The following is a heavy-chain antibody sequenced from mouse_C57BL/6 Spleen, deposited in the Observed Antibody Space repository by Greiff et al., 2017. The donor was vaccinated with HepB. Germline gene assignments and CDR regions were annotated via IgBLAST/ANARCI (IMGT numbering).Heavy chain of an antibody. V-gene: IGHV5-17*01. J-gene: IGHJ4*01. CDR3: AGSGDILQGFYYAMDY. Sequence: EVQRVESGGGLVKPGGSLKLSCAASGFTFSDYGMHWVRQAPEKGLEWVAYISSGSSTIYYADTVKGRFTISRDNAKNTLFLQMTSLRSEDTAMYYCAGSGDILQGFYYAMDYWGQGTSVTVYS. CDR1: GFTFSDYG. CDR2: ISSGSSTI. D-gene: IGHD2-1*01.